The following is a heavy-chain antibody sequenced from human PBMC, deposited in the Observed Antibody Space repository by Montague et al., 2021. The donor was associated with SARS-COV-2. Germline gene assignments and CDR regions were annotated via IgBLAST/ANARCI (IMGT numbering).Heavy chain of an antibody. D-gene: IGHD5-24*01. CDR3: AKDREMDYSADY. J-gene: IGHJ4*02. Sequence: SLRLSCAASGFIFRHYAMSWVRRAPGMGLEWVSGISTSGDYTYYADSLKGRFTISRDNSRNTLYLQMNSLRAEDTAIYYCAKDREMDYSADYWGQGTLVTVSS. CDR2: ISTSGDYT. V-gene: IGHV3-23*01. CDR1: GFIFRHYA.